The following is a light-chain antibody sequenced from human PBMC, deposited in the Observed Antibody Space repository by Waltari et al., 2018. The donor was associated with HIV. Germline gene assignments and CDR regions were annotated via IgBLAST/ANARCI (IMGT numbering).Light chain of an antibody. Sequence: QSVLTQPPSASGAPGQRVTISCSGSTPIIGSSNVNWYQQYSRAAPKLLIYADAQRPSGVPDRFSGSKSGTSASLVISGLQSEDEADYYCSTWDERLNGVVFGGGTRLTVV. CDR3: STWDERLNGVV. J-gene: IGLJ2*01. V-gene: IGLV1-44*01. CDR2: ADA. CDR1: TPIIGSSN.